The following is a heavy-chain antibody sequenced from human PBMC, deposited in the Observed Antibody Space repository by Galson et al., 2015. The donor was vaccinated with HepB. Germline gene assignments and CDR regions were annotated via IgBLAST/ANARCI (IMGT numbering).Heavy chain of an antibody. CDR2: IIPILGIA. D-gene: IGHD3-10*01. CDR1: GGTFSSYT. Sequence: SVKVSCKASGGTFSSYTISWVRQAPGQGLEWMGRIIPILGIANYAQKFQGRVTITADKSTSTAYMELSSLRSEDTAVYYCARGSSGSYYKYWFDPWGQGTTVTVSS. CDR3: ARGSSGSYYKYWFDP. V-gene: IGHV1-69*02. J-gene: IGHJ5*01.